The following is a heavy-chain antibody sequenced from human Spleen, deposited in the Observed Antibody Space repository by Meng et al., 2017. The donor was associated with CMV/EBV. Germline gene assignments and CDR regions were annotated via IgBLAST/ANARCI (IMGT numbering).Heavy chain of an antibody. V-gene: IGHV6-1*01. CDR3: SRGYVTTGWLDP. CDR2: TYDRSKWYK. Sequence: ISWGCVSRCSGGWNWCRQAPSRGRGGLGRTYDRSKWYKDYAVSVKRRATSKPDTTKNQCSLQLNSVTPEDTAVYYCSRGYVTTGWLDPWGHGTLVTVSS. J-gene: IGHJ5*02. D-gene: IGHD4-11*01. CDR1: WGCVSRCSGG.